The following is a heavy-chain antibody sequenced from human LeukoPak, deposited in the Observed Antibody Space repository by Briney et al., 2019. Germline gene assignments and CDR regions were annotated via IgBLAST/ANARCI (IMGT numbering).Heavy chain of an antibody. V-gene: IGHV1-46*01. Sequence: GASVKVSCKASGYTFTSYYTHWVRQAPGQGLEWMGIINPSGGSTSYAQKFQGRVTMTRDTSTSTVYMELSSLRSEDTAVYYCAREGSAAADYYYYYGMDVWGQGTTVTVSS. D-gene: IGHD6-13*01. CDR1: GYTFTSYY. J-gene: IGHJ6*02. CDR2: INPSGGST. CDR3: AREGSAAADYYYYYGMDV.